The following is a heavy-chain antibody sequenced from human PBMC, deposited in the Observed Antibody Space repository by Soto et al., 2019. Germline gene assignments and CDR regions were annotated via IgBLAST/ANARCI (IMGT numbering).Heavy chain of an antibody. CDR1: GFSLTTSGVG. CDR3: AHKDPAADLTFDY. V-gene: IGHV2-5*02. J-gene: IGHJ4*02. Sequence: QITLKESGPTLVKPTQTLTLTCTFSGFSLTTSGVGVGWIRQPPGKALEWLALIYWDDDQYYIPSLKTRLTITKDTSRNQVVLTMTNMDPGDTATYYCAHKDPAADLTFDYWGQGSLLTVSS. CDR2: IYWDDDQ. D-gene: IGHD6-13*01.